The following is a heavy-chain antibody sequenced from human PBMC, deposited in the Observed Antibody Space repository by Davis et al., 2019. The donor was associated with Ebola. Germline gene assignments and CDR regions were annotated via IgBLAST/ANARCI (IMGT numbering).Heavy chain of an antibody. V-gene: IGHV1-2*02. Sequence: ASVKVSCKASGYTFIAYYIHWVRQAPGQGLEWMGWIDPKSGGGNYAPKFQSRVTMTTDTSISTAYMDLSSLKSDDTAVFYCARELHGGEFNFWGQGTLVTVSS. CDR1: GYTFIAYY. J-gene: IGHJ4*02. CDR2: IDPKSGGG. D-gene: IGHD3-16*01. CDR3: ARELHGGEFNF.